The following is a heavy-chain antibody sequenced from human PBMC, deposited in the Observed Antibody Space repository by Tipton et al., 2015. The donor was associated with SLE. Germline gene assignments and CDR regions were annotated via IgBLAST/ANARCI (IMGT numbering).Heavy chain of an antibody. CDR2: SYYTGCT. V-gene: IGHV4-59*11. CDR1: GGSISSHY. D-gene: IGHD2-2*01. Sequence: TLSLTCTVSGGSISSHYWCWIRQSPGKGLEWVGYSYYTGCTYYNPPLKSRVTISIDTSKNQFSLSLSSVTAADTAVYYCAGSISWSPNWFDPWGLGTLVTVSS. J-gene: IGHJ5*02. CDR3: AGSISWSPNWFDP.